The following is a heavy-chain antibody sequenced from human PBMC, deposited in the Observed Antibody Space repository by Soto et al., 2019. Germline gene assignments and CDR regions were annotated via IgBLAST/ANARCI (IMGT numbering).Heavy chain of an antibody. Sequence: GGSLRLSCAASGFTFSSYAMSWVRQAPGKGLEWVSSISSGSSFIYYADSVKGRFTISRDNAKNSLYLQMNRLRADDTAIYYCTRVILGGYYGYDFDFWGQGTQVTVSS. D-gene: IGHD1-26*01. CDR1: GFTFSSYA. CDR3: TRVILGGYYGYDFDF. CDR2: ISSGSSFI. V-gene: IGHV3-21*01. J-gene: IGHJ4*02.